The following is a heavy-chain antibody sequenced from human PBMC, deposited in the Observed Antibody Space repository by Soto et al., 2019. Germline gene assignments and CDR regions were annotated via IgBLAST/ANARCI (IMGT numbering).Heavy chain of an antibody. CDR3: ARFWPPYSSGWYAGYFDY. Sequence: AVESLRLSCASSGFTFDDYGMSWVRHAPGKGLEWVSGINWNGGSTGYADSVKGRFTISRDNAKDSLYLQMNSLRAEDTALYYCARFWPPYSSGWYAGYFDYWGQGT. V-gene: IGHV3-20*04. J-gene: IGHJ4*02. D-gene: IGHD6-19*01. CDR1: GFTFDDYG. CDR2: INWNGGST.